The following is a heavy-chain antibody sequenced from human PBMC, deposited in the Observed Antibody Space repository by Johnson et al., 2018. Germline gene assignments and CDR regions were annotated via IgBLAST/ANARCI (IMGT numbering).Heavy chain of an antibody. J-gene: IGHJ1*01. D-gene: IGHD6-13*01. CDR1: GFTFSSYG. CDR3: AKDPGGYSSSSEYFQH. V-gene: IGHV3-30*18. CDR2: ISYDGSIK. Sequence: QVQLVESGGGVVQPGRSLRLSCAASGFTFSSYGMHWVRQAPGKGLEWVAVISYDGSIKYYADSVKGRFTISRDNSKNTQDLQMQSLRAEDTAVYYCAKDPGGYSSSSEYFQHWGQGTLVTVSS.